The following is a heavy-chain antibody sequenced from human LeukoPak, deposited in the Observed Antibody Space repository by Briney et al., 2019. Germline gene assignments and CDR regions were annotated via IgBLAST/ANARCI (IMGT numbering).Heavy chain of an antibody. V-gene: IGHV1-18*01. D-gene: IGHD3-22*01. J-gene: IGHJ4*02. Sequence: VASVKVSCKASDYTFTSYGISWVRQAPGQGLEWMGWISSYNGNTNYGQKLQGRATMTTDTSTSTDYMELSRLRSDDTDVYYCAREVDYYDNSDYFPLGYWGQGTLVTVSS. CDR1: DYTFTSYG. CDR2: ISSYNGNT. CDR3: AREVDYYDNSDYFPLGY.